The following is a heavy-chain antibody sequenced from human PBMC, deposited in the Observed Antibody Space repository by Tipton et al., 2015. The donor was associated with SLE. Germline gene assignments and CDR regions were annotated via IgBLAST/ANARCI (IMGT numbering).Heavy chain of an antibody. CDR2: STNYSGST. CDR1: GYTFTSYG. J-gene: IGHJ3*02. V-gene: IGHV1-18*01. CDR3: ARGGVLGFHPSAFDI. D-gene: IGHD3-10*01. Sequence: QSGAEVKKPGASVKVSCKASGYTFTSYGISWVRQAPGQGLEWMGWSTNYSGSTNYNPSLKSRVTISLDTSKNQFSLKLSSVTAADTAVYYCARGGVLGFHPSAFDIRGQGTMVTVSS.